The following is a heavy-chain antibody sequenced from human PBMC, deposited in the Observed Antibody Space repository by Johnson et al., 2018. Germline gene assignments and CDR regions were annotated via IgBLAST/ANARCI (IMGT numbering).Heavy chain of an antibody. CDR2: INHSGST. CDR1: GGSFSGYY. V-gene: IGHV4-34*01. CDR3: AREMATDDAFDI. D-gene: IGHD5-24*01. Sequence: QVQLQQWGAGLLKPSETLSLTCAVYGGSFSGYYWSWIRQPPGKGLEWIGEINHSGSTNYNPSLKSRVTISVDTSKNQFSLKLSSVTAADTAVYYCAREMATDDAFDIWGQGTMVTVSS. J-gene: IGHJ3*02.